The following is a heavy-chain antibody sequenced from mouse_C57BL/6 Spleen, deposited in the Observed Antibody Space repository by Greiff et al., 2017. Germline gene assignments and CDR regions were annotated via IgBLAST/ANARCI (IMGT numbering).Heavy chain of an antibody. CDR2: IDPETGGT. Sequence: QVHVKQSGAELVRPGASVTLSCKASGYTFTDYEMHWVKQTPVHGLEWIGAIDPETGGTAYNQKFKGKAILTADKSSSTAYMELRSLTSEDSAVYYCTRDPNYAMDYWGQGTSVTVSS. V-gene: IGHV1-15*01. J-gene: IGHJ4*01. CDR3: TRDPNYAMDY. CDR1: GYTFTDYE.